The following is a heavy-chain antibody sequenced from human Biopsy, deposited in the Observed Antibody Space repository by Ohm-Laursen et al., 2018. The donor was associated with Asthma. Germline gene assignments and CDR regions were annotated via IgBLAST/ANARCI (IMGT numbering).Heavy chain of an antibody. V-gene: IGHV3-30*04. CDR3: ARGGLHYYEYYGMDV. D-gene: IGHD2-21*02. J-gene: IGHJ6*02. CDR2: ISYDGRNT. CDR1: GFTFDNYT. Sequence: SLRLSCTAPGFTFDNYTMHWVRQAPGKGLEWVTIISYDGRNTYYADSVGGRFTISRDNSKNTLFLQMSSLRPEDTAVYYCARGGLHYYEYYGMDVWGQGTTVTVSS.